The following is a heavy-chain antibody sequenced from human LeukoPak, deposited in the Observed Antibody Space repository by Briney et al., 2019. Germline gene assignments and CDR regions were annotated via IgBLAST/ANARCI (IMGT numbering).Heavy chain of an antibody. CDR1: GFTFSNYW. D-gene: IGHD5-24*01. J-gene: IGHJ4*02. CDR2: IKQDGSET. CDR3: ARETPRRGETRDGYR. V-gene: IGHV3-7*01. Sequence: PGGSLRLSCEASGFTFSNYWMNWVRQAPGKGLECLANIKQDGSETYYADSVKGRFTISRDNAKNSLYLQMNSLRAEDTAVYYCARETPRRGETRDGYRWGQGTLVTVSS.